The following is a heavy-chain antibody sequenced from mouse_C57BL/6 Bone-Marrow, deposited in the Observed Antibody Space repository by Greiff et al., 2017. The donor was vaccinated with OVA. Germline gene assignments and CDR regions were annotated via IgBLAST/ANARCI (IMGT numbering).Heavy chain of an antibody. V-gene: IGHV12-3*01. J-gene: IGHJ4*01. CDR1: GFPITSGYY. CDR2: ITHSGET. CDR3: AGAQGSNPYYYAMDY. Sequence: QVHVKQSGPGLVKPSQSLFLTCSITGFPITSGYYWIWIRQSPGKPLEWMGYITHSGETFYNPSLQSPISITRATSKNQFFLQLNSVTTEDTAMYYCAGAQGSNPYYYAMDYWGQGTSVTVSS. D-gene: IGHD2-5*01.